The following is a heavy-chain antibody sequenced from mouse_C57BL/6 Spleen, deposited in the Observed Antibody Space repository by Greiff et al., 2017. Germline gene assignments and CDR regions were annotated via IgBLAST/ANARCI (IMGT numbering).Heavy chain of an antibody. CDR2: INPYNGGT. CDR1: GYTFTDYY. CDR3: ARRYYGTEDYAMDY. J-gene: IGHJ4*01. Sequence: VQLQQSGPVLVKPGASVKMSCKASGYTFTDYYMNWVKQSHGKSLEWIGVINPYNGGTSYNQKFKGKATLTVDKSSSTAYMELNSLTSEDSAVYYCARRYYGTEDYAMDYWGQGTSVTVSS. V-gene: IGHV1-19*01. D-gene: IGHD1-1*01.